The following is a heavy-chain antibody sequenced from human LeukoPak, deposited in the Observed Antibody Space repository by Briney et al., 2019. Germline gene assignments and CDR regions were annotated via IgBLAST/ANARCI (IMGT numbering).Heavy chain of an antibody. CDR2: VYHTGGT. J-gene: IGHJ4*02. CDR3: AREEGATQDAN. D-gene: IGHD1-26*01. V-gene: IGHV4-38-2*02. Sequence: PSETLSLTCTVSGFSISSGYYWAWTRQPPGKGLEWIGSVYHTGGTYYNPSLKSRVTISVDTSRNQFSLRLSSVTAADTAVYYCAREEGATQDANWGQGTLVLVSS. CDR1: GFSISSGYY.